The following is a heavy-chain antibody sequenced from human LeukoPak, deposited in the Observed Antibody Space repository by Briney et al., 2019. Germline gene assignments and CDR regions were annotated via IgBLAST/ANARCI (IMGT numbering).Heavy chain of an antibody. CDR1: GFTFSSYA. J-gene: IGHJ3*02. CDR3: AKKGLERPLDAFDI. Sequence: PGGSLRLSCAASGFTFSSYAMSWVRQAPGKGLEWVSAISGSGGTAYYADSVKGRLTISRDNSKNTLYLQMNSLRAEDTAVYYCAKKGLERPLDAFDIWGQGTMVTVSS. CDR2: ISGSGGTA. D-gene: IGHD1-1*01. V-gene: IGHV3-23*01.